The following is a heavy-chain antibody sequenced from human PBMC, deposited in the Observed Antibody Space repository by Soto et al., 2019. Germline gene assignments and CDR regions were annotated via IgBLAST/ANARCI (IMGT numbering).Heavy chain of an antibody. CDR1: GYTFTSYG. CDR2: INAANGDT. J-gene: IGHJ5*02. Sequence: ASVKVSCKASGYTFTSYGIHWVRQAPGQRLEWMGWINAANGDTKYSPKFQGRVTITRDTSASTAYMELSSLRSEDTAVYYCVRRHVSATGIDWFDPWGQGTLVTISS. CDR3: VRRHVSATGIDWFDP. D-gene: IGHD6-13*01. V-gene: IGHV1-3*01.